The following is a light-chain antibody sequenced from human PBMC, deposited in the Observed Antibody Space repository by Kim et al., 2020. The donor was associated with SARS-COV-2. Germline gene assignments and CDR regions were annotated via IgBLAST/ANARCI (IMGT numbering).Light chain of an antibody. CDR3: SSYTSSSTFNWV. V-gene: IGLV2-18*02. Sequence: SVTISCTGTSSDVGSYNHVSWYQQPPGTAPKLMIYEVSNRPSGVPDRFSGSKSGITASLTISGLQAEDEADYYCSSYTSSSTFNWVFGGGTQLTVL. CDR2: EVS. CDR1: SSDVGSYNH. J-gene: IGLJ3*02.